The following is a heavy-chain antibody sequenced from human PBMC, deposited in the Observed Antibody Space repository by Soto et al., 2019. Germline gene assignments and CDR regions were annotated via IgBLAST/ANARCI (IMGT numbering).Heavy chain of an antibody. CDR2: TYYRSKWYN. CDR3: VIGQLGGGYYFDY. CDR1: GDSVSSNSAA. Sequence: SQTLSLTCAISGDSVSSNSAAWNWIRPSPSRGLEWLGRTYYRSKWYNDYAVSVKSRITINPDTSKNQFSLQLNSVTPEDTAVYYCVIGQLGGGYYFDYWGQGTPVTVSS. J-gene: IGHJ4*02. V-gene: IGHV6-1*01. D-gene: IGHD6-6*01.